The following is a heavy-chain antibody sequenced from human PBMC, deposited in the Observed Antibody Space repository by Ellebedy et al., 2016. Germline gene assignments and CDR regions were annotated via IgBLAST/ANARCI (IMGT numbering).Heavy chain of an antibody. CDR1: GFTFTNAW. V-gene: IGHV3-15*01. CDR2: IKSNSQGATT. J-gene: IGHJ3*02. D-gene: IGHD1-26*01. Sequence: SGFTFTNAWMSWARQAPGKGLEWLGRIKSNSQGATTDYAAPVKGRFTISRDDSTNTLYLQLNSLKIEDTAMYYCTPWGAGGYYLTRGAFDIWGQGTMVIVSS. CDR3: TPWGAGGYYLTRGAFDI.